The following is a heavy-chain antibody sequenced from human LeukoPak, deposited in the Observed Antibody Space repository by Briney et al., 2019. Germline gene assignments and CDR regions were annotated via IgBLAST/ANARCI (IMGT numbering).Heavy chain of an antibody. D-gene: IGHD2-15*01. CDR1: GFTFSSYE. J-gene: IGHJ4*02. CDR2: ISSSGSTI. V-gene: IGHV3-48*03. Sequence: GGSLRLSCAASGFTFSSYEMNWVRQAPGKGLEWVSYISSSGSTIHYADSVKGRFTISRDNAKNSLYLQMNSLRAEDTAVYYCARGRRASPGYCSGGSCYEFDYYFDYWGQGTLVTVSS. CDR3: ARGRRASPGYCSGGSCYEFDYYFDY.